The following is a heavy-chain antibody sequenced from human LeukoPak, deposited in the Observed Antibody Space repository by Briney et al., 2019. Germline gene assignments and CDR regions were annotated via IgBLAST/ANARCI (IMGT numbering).Heavy chain of an antibody. J-gene: IGHJ4*02. V-gene: IGHV3-21*01. Sequence: GGSLRLSCAASGFTFSSYRMNWVRQAPGKGLEWVSSISSSSSYIYYADSVKGRFTISRDNAKNSLCLQMNSPRAEDTAVYYCATDRRTMTTTPTFAYWGQGTLVTVSS. CDR3: ATDRRTMTTTPTFAY. D-gene: IGHD4-17*01. CDR1: GFTFSSYR. CDR2: ISSSSSYI.